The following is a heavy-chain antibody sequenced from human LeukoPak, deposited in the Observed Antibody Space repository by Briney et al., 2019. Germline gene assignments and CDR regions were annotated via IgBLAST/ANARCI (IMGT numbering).Heavy chain of an antibody. CDR2: IYYSQIT. V-gene: IGHV4-39*01. D-gene: IGHD3-10*01. J-gene: IGHJ5*02. CDR3: ARLRYYGSGSYPMTGNWFDP. CDR1: LGSISSSGYY. Sequence: SESLSLTRAVSLGSISSSGYYGGCVRQSPGDGLEWIGNIYYSQITYYNPSLKTRVTISVDTSKNQFSLKLTSVTAADTAVYYCARLRYYGSGSYPMTGNWFDPWGQGTLVTVSS.